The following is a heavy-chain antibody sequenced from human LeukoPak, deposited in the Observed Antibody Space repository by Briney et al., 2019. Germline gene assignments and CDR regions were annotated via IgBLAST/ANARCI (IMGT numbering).Heavy chain of an antibody. CDR3: ARESPGYSSGWYVFSDY. Sequence: PSETLSLTCAVYGGSFSDYYWSWIRQPPGKGLEWIGEINHSGSTNYNPSLKSRVTISVDTSKKKFSLKLSSVTAADTAVYYCARESPGYSSGWYVFSDYWGQGTLVTVSS. D-gene: IGHD6-19*01. CDR2: INHSGST. J-gene: IGHJ4*02. CDR1: GGSFSDYY. V-gene: IGHV4-34*01.